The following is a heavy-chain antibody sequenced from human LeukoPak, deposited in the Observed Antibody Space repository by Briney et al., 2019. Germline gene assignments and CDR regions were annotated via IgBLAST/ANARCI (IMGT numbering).Heavy chain of an antibody. CDR3: EKVMRDYYDSSGYT. J-gene: IGHJ4*02. Sequence: PGGSLRLSCAASGFTFISYGMHWVRQAPGKGLEWVALIRYDGSNKYYADSVKGRFTISRDNSKNTLYLQMNSLRAEDTAVYYCEKVMRDYYDSSGYTWGQGTLVTVSS. V-gene: IGHV3-30*02. D-gene: IGHD3-22*01. CDR2: IRYDGSNK. CDR1: GFTFISYG.